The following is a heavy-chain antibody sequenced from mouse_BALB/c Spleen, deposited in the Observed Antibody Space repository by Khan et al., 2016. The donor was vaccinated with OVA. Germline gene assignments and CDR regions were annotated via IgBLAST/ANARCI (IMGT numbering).Heavy chain of an antibody. Sequence: EVMLVESGGDLVKPGGSLKLSCAASGFIFSSYSMSWVRQTPDKRLEWVATISTGGDYTYYPDNVKGRFIISRDDAKNTLYLQMSSLKSEDTAMYYCASHLTGSFACWGQGTLVTVSA. CDR2: ISTGGDYT. J-gene: IGHJ3*01. D-gene: IGHD4-1*01. CDR1: GFIFSSYS. V-gene: IGHV5-6*01. CDR3: ASHLTGSFAC.